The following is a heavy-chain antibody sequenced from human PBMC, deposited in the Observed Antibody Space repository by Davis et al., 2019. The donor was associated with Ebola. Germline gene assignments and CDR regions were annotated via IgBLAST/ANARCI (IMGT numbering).Heavy chain of an antibody. Sequence: SVKVSCKASGGTFSSYAISWVRQAPGQGLEWMGGIIPIFGTANYAQKFQGRVTITADESTSTAYMELSSLRSEDTAVYYCASLASRFLEWATKVEWFDPWGQGTLVTVSS. J-gene: IGHJ5*02. CDR1: GGTFSSYA. V-gene: IGHV1-69*13. CDR3: ASLASRFLEWATKVEWFDP. D-gene: IGHD3-3*01. CDR2: IIPIFGTA.